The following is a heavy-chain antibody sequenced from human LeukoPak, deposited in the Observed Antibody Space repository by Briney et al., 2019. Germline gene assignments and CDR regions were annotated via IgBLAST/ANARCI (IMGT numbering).Heavy chain of an antibody. D-gene: IGHD3-10*01. CDR2: IIRDGTGT. CDR3: ARAVGYGAGSYGFDI. V-gene: IGHV3-74*01. CDR1: GFTLSSKV. J-gene: IGHJ3*02. Sequence: GGSLRLSCAASGFTLSSKVMHWVRQAPGTGLVWVSRIIRDGTGTDYADSVKGRFTISRDIATNTLYLQMSSLRAEDTAVYYCARAVGYGAGSYGFDIWGQGTTVTVSS.